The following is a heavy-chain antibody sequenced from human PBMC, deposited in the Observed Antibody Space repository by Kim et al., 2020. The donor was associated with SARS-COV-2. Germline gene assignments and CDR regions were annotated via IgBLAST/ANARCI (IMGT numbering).Heavy chain of an antibody. CDR2: IYSGGST. J-gene: IGHJ6*02. V-gene: IGHV3-53*04. Sequence: GGSLRLSCAASGFTVSSNYMSWVRQAPGKGLEWVSVIYSGGSTYYADSVKGRFTISRHNSKNTLYLQMNSLRAEDTAVYYCARDNTGQYNWNSPSGMDVWGQGTTVTVSS. CDR3: ARDNTGQYNWNSPSGMDV. D-gene: IGHD1-7*01. CDR1: GFTVSSNY.